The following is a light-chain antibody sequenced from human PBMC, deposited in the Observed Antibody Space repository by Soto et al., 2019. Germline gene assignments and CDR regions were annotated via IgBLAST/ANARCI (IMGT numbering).Light chain of an antibody. Sequence: EIVMTQSPATLSVSPGERATLSCRASQSISSKLGWYQQKPGQAPRLLIYGASTRATDIPTRFSGSGSGTDFTLTISSLQSEDFAVYYCQQYNNRPRTFGQGTKVEMK. CDR1: QSISSK. CDR3: QQYNNRPRT. CDR2: GAS. V-gene: IGKV3-15*01. J-gene: IGKJ1*01.